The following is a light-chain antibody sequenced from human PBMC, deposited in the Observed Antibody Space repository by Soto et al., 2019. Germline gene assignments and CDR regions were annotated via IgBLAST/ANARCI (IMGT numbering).Light chain of an antibody. Sequence: DIQMTQSPSSLSASVGDRVTITCRASQSISSDLNWYQQKPGKAPKLLIDAASSLKSGVPSRVSGSGSGTDFTINSSRLQPEAFATYYCQQSYSTPTFGQGTKVEIK. CDR1: QSISSD. J-gene: IGKJ1*01. CDR2: AAS. CDR3: QQSYSTPT. V-gene: IGKV1-39*01.